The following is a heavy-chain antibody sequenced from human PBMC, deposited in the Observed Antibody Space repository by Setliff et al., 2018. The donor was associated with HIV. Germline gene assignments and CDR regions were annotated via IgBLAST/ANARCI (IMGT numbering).Heavy chain of an antibody. CDR3: ASKVHCTNGVCLDAFDI. Sequence: AAVKVSCKASGYTFTAYFMHWVRQAPGQGLEWMGRINPNSGGTNYAQKFQGRVTMTRDRSISTAYMELSRLRSDDTGVYYCASKVHCTNGVCLDAFDIWGQGTTVTVSS. CDR1: GYTFTAYF. CDR2: INPNSGGT. J-gene: IGHJ3*02. V-gene: IGHV1-2*05. D-gene: IGHD2-8*01.